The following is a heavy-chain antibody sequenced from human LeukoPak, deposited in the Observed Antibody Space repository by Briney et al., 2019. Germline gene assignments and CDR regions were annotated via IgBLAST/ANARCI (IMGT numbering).Heavy chain of an antibody. V-gene: IGHV4-34*01. D-gene: IGHD1-26*01. Sequence: SETLSLTCAVYGGSFSGYYWSWIRQPPGKGLEWIGEINHSGSTNYNPSLKSRVTISVDTSKNQFSLKLSSVTAADTAVYYCARGNRRGSTDYWGQGTLVTVSS. CDR2: INHSGST. J-gene: IGHJ4*02. CDR1: GGSFSGYY. CDR3: ARGNRRGSTDY.